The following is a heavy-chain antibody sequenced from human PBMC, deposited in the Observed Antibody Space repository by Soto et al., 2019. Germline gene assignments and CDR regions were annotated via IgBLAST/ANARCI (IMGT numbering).Heavy chain of an antibody. CDR2: IFSSGST. CDR1: GGYISSYY. CDR3: ARERGVGGSTGDYDQ. Sequence: QVQLQESGPGLVKPSETLSLTCSVSGGYISSYYWSWIRQPAGKGLEWIGRIFSSGSTHYNPSLKSRVTMSVDTSKNQSSLRLRSVTAADTAVYYCARERGVGGSTGDYDQWGQGTLVTVSS. V-gene: IGHV4-4*07. D-gene: IGHD5-12*01. J-gene: IGHJ4*02.